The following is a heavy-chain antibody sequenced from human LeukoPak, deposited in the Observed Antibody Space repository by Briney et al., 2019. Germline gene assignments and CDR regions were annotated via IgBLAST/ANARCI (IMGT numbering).Heavy chain of an antibody. CDR3: ARGAGRFLEWLLPLIPENWFDP. CDR1: GYSISSGYY. V-gene: IGHV4-38-2*01. D-gene: IGHD3-3*01. CDR2: IYHSGST. J-gene: IGHJ5*02. Sequence: SETLSLTCAVSGYSISSGYYWGWIRQPPGKGLEWIGSIYHSGSTYYNPSLKSRFTISVDTSKNQFSLKLSSLTAADTAVYYCARGAGRFLEWLLPLIPENWFDPWGQGTLVTVSS.